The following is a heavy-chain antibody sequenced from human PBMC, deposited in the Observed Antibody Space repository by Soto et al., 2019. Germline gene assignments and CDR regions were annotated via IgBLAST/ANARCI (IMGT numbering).Heavy chain of an antibody. D-gene: IGHD2-2*01. CDR3: ARGGVPAVGWFDP. CDR1: GYTFTSYA. Sequence: GASVKVSCKASGYTFTSYAMHWVRQAPGQRLEWMGWINAGNGNTKYSQKFQGRVTITRDTSASTAYMELSSLRSEDTAVYYCARGGVPAVGWFDPWGQGTLVTVSS. V-gene: IGHV1-3*01. CDR2: INAGNGNT. J-gene: IGHJ5*02.